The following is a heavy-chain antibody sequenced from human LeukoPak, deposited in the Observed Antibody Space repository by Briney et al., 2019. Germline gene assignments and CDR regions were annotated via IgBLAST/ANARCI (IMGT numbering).Heavy chain of an antibody. J-gene: IGHJ4*02. V-gene: IGHV4-59*08. CDR1: GGSFSSYY. CDR3: ARHRPNYYDSSGYPTPYFDY. D-gene: IGHD3-22*01. CDR2: IYYSGST. Sequence: SETLSLTCTVSGGSFSSYYWSWIRQPPGKGLEWIGYIYYSGSTNYNPSLKRRVTISVDTSKNQFSLKLSSVTAADTAVYYCARHRPNYYDSSGYPTPYFDYWGQGTLVTVSS.